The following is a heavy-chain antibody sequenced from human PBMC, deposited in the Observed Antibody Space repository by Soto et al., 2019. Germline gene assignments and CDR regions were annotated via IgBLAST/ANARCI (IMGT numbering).Heavy chain of an antibody. J-gene: IGHJ4*02. CDR3: AKDGYSTSSFVDY. V-gene: IGHV3-23*01. D-gene: IGHD6-6*01. CDR2: ISGSGGST. CDR1: GLTFRSYA. Sequence: EVQLMESGGGLVQPGGSLRLSCAASGLTFRSYAMRWVRQAPGKGLEWVSSISGSGGSTYYADSVKGRFTISRDNSKNTLYLQMNSLRAEDTAVYYCAKDGYSTSSFVDYWGQGTLVTVSS.